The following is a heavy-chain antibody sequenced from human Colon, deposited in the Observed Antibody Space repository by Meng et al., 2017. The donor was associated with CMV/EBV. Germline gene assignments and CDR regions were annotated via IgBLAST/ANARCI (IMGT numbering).Heavy chain of an antibody. CDR2: IANDESSE. CDR1: GFPFSSYD. V-gene: IGHV3-30*01. D-gene: IGHD1-1*01. Sequence: SCAASGFPFSSYDMHWLRQAPGKGLEWVAVIANDESSEHYAHSVKGRFTISRDNSKNMLYLQMNSLRAEGTALYYCARIGSFLEDVWGQGTTVTVSS. J-gene: IGHJ6*02. CDR3: ARIGSFLEDV.